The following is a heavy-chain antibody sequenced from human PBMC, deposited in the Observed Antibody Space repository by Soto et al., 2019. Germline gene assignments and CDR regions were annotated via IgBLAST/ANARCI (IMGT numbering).Heavy chain of an antibody. D-gene: IGHD2-15*01. CDR2: ISSSGTFK. J-gene: IGHJ4*02. CDR1: GFIFTTNI. V-gene: IGHV3-21*01. Sequence: PGGSLRLSCEASGFIFTTNIMNWVHQFPGKGLQWLSSISSSGTFKSYGDSVKGRFTISRDNAKNSLFLQMNNLSGEDTGLYYCARDPPHGGTSSWDADSWGPGTLVTVSS. CDR3: ARDPPHGGTSSWDADS.